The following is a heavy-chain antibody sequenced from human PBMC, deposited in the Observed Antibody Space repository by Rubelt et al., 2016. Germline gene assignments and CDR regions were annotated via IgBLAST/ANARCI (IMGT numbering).Heavy chain of an antibody. D-gene: IGHD2-15*01. J-gene: IGHJ4*02. CDR2: SGST. V-gene: IGHV4-39*07. Sequence: SGSTYYNPSLKSRVTISVDTSKNQFSLKLSSVTAADTAVYYCARDQVVAATLFDYWGQGTLVTVSS. CDR3: ARDQVVAATLFDY.